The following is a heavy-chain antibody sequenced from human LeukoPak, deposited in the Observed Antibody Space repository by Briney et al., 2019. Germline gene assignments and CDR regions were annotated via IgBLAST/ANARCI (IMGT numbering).Heavy chain of an antibody. D-gene: IGHD6-13*01. CDR1: GYTFTGYY. Sequence: ASVKVSCKASGYTFTGYYMHWVRQAPGQGLEWMGRINPNSGSANYAQKFQGRVTMTRDTSISTAYMELSSLRSDDTAVYYCARESAAGFDYSGQGTLVTVSS. CDR2: INPNSGSA. CDR3: ARESAAGFDY. J-gene: IGHJ4*02. V-gene: IGHV1-2*06.